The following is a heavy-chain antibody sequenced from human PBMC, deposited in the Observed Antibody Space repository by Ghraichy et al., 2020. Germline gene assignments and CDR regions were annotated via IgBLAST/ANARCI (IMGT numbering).Heavy chain of an antibody. D-gene: IGHD4-23*01. J-gene: IGHJ6*03. CDR2: IFHGGDT. V-gene: IGHV4-38-2*02. CDR3: ARAQNSGSYYYYYLGV. CDR1: GYSISSGHY. Sequence: EPLSLTCTVSGYSISSGHYWVWIRQPPGKGLEWIATIFHGGDTFYNPSLKSRVTISVDMSKNNFSLKVTSVTAADTAVYFCARAQNSGSYYYYYLGVWGNGTTVTVSS.